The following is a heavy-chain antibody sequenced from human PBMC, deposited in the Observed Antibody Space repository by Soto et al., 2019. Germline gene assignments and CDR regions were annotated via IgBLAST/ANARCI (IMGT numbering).Heavy chain of an antibody. J-gene: IGHJ5*02. CDR3: AKSAWQQLLLGWFDP. V-gene: IGHV3-23*01. CDR2: ISGSGGST. D-gene: IGHD6-13*01. CDR1: GFTFSSYA. Sequence: GGSLRLSCAASGFTFSSYATSWVRQAPGKGLEWVSAISGSGGSTYYADSVKGRFTISRDNSKNTLYLQMNSLRAEDTAVYYCAKSAWQQLLLGWFDPWGQGTLVTVSS.